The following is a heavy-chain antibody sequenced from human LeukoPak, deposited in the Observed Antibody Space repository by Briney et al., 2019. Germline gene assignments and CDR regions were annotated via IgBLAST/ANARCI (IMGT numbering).Heavy chain of an antibody. D-gene: IGHD3-22*01. CDR1: GFTFSDYH. CDR3: VRDISGYYFDY. V-gene: IGHV3-11*05. Sequence: PGGSLRLSCAASGFTFSDYHMTWIRQAPGKGLEWVSYISGSSIYTRYADSVKGRFTISRDNAKHSLYLQMNSLRAEDTALYYCVRDISGYYFDYWGQGTLVTVSS. CDR2: ISGSSIYT. J-gene: IGHJ4*02.